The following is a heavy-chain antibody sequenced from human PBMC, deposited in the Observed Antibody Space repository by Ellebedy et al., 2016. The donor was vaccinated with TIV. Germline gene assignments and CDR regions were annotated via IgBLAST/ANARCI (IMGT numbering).Heavy chain of an antibody. J-gene: IGHJ4*02. CDR1: GFIFSDYA. CDR3: AREIIYGGYYFDY. CDR2: IWYDGTNK. V-gene: IGHV3-33*07. Sequence: GGSLRLXXAASGFIFSDYAMFWVRQAPGKGLEWVALIWYDGTNKNYSDSVKGRFTISRDNSKNTLYLQMNSLRAEDTAVYYCAREIIYGGYYFDYWGQGTLVTVSS. D-gene: IGHD4-23*01.